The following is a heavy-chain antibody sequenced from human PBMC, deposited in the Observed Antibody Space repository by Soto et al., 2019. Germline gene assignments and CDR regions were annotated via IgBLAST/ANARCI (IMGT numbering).Heavy chain of an antibody. D-gene: IGHD1-26*01. CDR1: GFTFSSYA. V-gene: IGHV3-30-3*01. CDR3: ARADSGSQGGFFDY. CDR2: ISYDGSNK. Sequence: QVQLVESGGGVVQPGRSLRLSCAASGFTFSSYAMHWVRQAPGKGLEWVAVISYDGSNKYYADSVKGRFTISRDNSKNTLYLQMNSLRAEDTAVYYCARADSGSQGGFFDYWGQGTLVTVSS. J-gene: IGHJ4*02.